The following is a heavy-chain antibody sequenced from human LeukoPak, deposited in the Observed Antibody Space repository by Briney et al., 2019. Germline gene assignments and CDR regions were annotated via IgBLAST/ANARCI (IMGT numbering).Heavy chain of an antibody. CDR3: ARADCPSSTCYLRRSWFDP. D-gene: IGHD2-2*01. V-gene: IGHV3-21*06. CDR1: GFSLASYD. CDR2: ISFSSTYV. Sequence: GGSLRLSCAASGFSLASYDMNWVRQAPGKGLEWVSSISFSSTYVYYRASVKGRFTISRDNAKNSLYLEMNNLRDEDTAVYYCARADCPSSTCYLRRSWFDPWGQGTLVTASS. J-gene: IGHJ5*02.